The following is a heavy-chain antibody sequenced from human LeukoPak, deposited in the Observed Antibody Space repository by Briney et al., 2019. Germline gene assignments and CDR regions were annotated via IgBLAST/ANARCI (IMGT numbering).Heavy chain of an antibody. V-gene: IGHV3-74*01. CDR3: ARDPGYYDSSSYPEN. D-gene: IGHD3-22*01. CDR2: INSDGSST. J-gene: IGHJ4*02. Sequence: QPGGSLRLSCAASGFTFSSYWMHWVRQAPGKGLVWVSRINSDGSSTSYADSVKGRFTISRDNAKNTLYLQMNSLRAEDTAVYYCARDPGYYDSSSYPENWGQGTLVTVSS. CDR1: GFTFSSYW.